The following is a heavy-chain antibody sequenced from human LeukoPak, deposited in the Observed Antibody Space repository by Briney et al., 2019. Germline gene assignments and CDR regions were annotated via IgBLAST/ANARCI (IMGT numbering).Heavy chain of an antibody. Sequence: GASVKVSCMVSGDTLTALSMHWVRQAPGKGLEWMGGFHPEDGETIYAQKFQGRVTMTEDTSTDTAYMELSSLRSDDTAVYYCTTEKIYCSTTSCSDDYWGQGTLVTVSS. D-gene: IGHD2-2*01. J-gene: IGHJ4*02. CDR3: TTEKIYCSTTSCSDDY. V-gene: IGHV1-24*01. CDR2: FHPEDGET. CDR1: GDTLTALS.